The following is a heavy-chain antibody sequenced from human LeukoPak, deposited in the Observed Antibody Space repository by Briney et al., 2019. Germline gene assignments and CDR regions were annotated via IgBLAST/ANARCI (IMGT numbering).Heavy chain of an antibody. V-gene: IGHV1-46*01. CDR1: GYTFTSYY. Sequence: GASVKVSCKASGYTFTSYYMHWVRQAPGQGLEWMGIINPSGGSTNYAQKFQGRVTITADESTSTAYMELSSLRSEDTAVYYCAHDRQQLAYYYGMDVWGQGTTVTVSS. CDR2: INPSGGST. J-gene: IGHJ6*02. CDR3: AHDRQQLAYYYGMDV. D-gene: IGHD6-13*01.